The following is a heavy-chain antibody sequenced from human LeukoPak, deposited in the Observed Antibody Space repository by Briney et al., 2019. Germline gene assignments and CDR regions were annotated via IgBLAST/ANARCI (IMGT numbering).Heavy chain of an antibody. V-gene: IGHV3-21*01. CDR1: GFTFSSYS. CDR2: ISSSSSYI. Sequence: NPGGSLRLSCAASGFTFSSYSMNWVRQAPGKGLEWVSSISSSSSYIYYADSVKGRFTISRDNAKNSLYLQMNSLRDEDTAVYYCARDPSVAATGWGRWFDHWGLGTLVTVSS. CDR3: ARDPSVAATGWGRWFDH. D-gene: IGHD6-13*01. J-gene: IGHJ5*02.